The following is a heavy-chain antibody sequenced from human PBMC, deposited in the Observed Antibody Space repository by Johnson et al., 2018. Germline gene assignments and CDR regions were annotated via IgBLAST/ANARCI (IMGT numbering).Heavy chain of an antibody. J-gene: IGHJ3*02. Sequence: EVQLVESGGGLVQPGRSLRLSCAASGFSFGDYAMSWFRQAPGKGLEWVGLIRGNSYGGTTEYAASVNGRFTISREDSKSIAYLQMNSLKSEDTAVYYCSRAWVLGTTGVFDIWGQGTMVLVSS. CDR1: GFSFGDYA. CDR2: IRGNSYGGTT. D-gene: IGHD1-7*01. CDR3: SRAWVLGTTGVFDI. V-gene: IGHV3-49*03.